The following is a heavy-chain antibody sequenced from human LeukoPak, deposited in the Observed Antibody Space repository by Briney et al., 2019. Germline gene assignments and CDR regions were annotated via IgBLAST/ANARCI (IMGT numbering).Heavy chain of an antibody. J-gene: IGHJ4*02. Sequence: QPGGSLRLSCAASGFTFSSYGMHWVRQAPGKGLEWLAVISYDGSNKYYADSVKGRFTISRDNSKNTLYLQMNSLRAEDTAVYYCAKVRSSRLPDYWGQGTLVTVSS. D-gene: IGHD6-6*01. CDR1: GFTFSSYG. CDR2: ISYDGSNK. V-gene: IGHV3-30*18. CDR3: AKVRSSRLPDY.